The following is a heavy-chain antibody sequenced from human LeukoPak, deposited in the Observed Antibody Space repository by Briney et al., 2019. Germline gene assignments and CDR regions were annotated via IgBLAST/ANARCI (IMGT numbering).Heavy chain of an antibody. CDR1: GFTFSSYA. V-gene: IGHV3-30*04. D-gene: IGHD2-15*01. J-gene: IGHJ4*02. Sequence: GGSLRLSCAASGFTFSSYAMHWVRQAPGKGLEWVAVISYDGSNKYYADSVKGRFTISRDNSKNTLYLQMNSLRAEDTAVYYCARGTNGYCSGGSCYGFDYWGQGTLVTVSS. CDR2: ISYDGSNK. CDR3: ARGTNGYCSGGSCYGFDY.